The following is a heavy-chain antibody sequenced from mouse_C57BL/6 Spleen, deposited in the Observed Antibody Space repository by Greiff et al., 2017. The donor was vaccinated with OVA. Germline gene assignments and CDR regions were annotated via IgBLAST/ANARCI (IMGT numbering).Heavy chain of an antibody. CDR2: IYPGSGNT. CDR1: GYTFTDYY. J-gene: IGHJ2*01. CDR3: AKGNYLDY. Sequence: QVQLKQSGAELVRPGASVKLSCKASGYTFTDYYINWVKQRPGQGLEWIARIYPGSGNTYYNEKFKDKATLTAEKSSSTAYMQLSSLTSEDSAVYFCAKGNYLDYWGQGTTLTVSS. V-gene: IGHV1-76*01.